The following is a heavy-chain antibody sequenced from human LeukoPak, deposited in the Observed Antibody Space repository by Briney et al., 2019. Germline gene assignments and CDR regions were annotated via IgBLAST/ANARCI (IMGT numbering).Heavy chain of an antibody. CDR2: INPNSGGT. CDR3: ARGYDSSGYTDY. CDR1: GYTLTELS. J-gene: IGHJ4*02. V-gene: IGHV1-2*02. Sequence: ASVKVSCKVSGYTLTELSMHWVRQAPGQGLEWMGWINPNSGGTNYAQKFQGRVTMTRDTSISTAYMELSRLRSDDTAVYYCARGYDSSGYTDYWGQGTLVTVSS. D-gene: IGHD3-22*01.